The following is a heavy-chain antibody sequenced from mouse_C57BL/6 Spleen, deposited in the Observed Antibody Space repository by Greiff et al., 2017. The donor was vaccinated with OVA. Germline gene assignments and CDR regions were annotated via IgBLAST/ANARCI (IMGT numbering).Heavy chain of an antibody. Sequence: EVQLQQSGTVLARPGASVKMSCKTSGYTFTSYWMHWVKQRPGQGLEWIGAIYPGNSDTSYNQKFKGKAKLTAVTSSSTAYMELSSLTNEDAAVDYCTRLDGSSSYWYYGVWGTGTTVTVSS. V-gene: IGHV1-5*01. CDR3: TRLDGSSSYWYYGV. CDR2: IYPGNSDT. CDR1: GYTFTSYW. D-gene: IGHD1-1*01. J-gene: IGHJ1*03.